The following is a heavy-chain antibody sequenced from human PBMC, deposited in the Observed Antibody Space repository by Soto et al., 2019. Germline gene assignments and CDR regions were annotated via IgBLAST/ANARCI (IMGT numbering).Heavy chain of an antibody. Sequence: GGSLRLSCAASGFTFSSYSMNWVRQAPGKGLEWVSSISSSSSYIYYADSVKGRFTISRDNAKNSLCLQMNSLRAEDTAVYYCARDDYYGSGSHYGMDVWGQGTTVTVSS. D-gene: IGHD3-10*01. CDR1: GFTFSSYS. CDR2: ISSSSSYI. J-gene: IGHJ6*02. CDR3: ARDDYYGSGSHYGMDV. V-gene: IGHV3-21*01.